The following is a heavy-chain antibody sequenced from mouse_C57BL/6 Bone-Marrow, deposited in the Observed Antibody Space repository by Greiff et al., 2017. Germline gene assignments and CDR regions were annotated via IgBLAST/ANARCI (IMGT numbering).Heavy chain of an antibody. CDR2: ISDGGSYT. V-gene: IGHV5-4*01. CDR3: ARDKGYDYDGFAY. J-gene: IGHJ3*01. Sequence: EVKVVESGGGLVKPGGSLKLSCAASGFTFSSYAMSWVRQTPEKRLEWVATISDGGSYTYYPDNVKGRFTISRDNAKNNLYLQMSHLKSEDTAMYDCARDKGYDYDGFAYWGQGTLVTVSA. CDR1: GFTFSSYA. D-gene: IGHD2-4*01.